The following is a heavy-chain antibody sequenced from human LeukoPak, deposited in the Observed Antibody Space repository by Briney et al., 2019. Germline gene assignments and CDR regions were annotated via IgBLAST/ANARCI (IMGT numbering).Heavy chain of an antibody. V-gene: IGHV4-59*01. J-gene: IGHJ4*02. CDR1: GGSIKTYY. CDR2: IHYSGST. CDR3: VRDQSEFDS. Sequence: KSSETLSLTCSVSGGSIKTYYWTWIRQPPGKGLEWIGYIHYSGSTDSNPSLMGRVTISLDTSKSQFSLELRSVTAADTAVYYCVRDQSEFDSWGQGTAVTVSS.